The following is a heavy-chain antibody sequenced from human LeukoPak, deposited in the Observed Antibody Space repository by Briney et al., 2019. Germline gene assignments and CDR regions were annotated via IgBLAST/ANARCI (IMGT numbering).Heavy chain of an antibody. Sequence: GGSLRLSCAASGFTFSNYWMSWVRQAPGKGLEWVANIKQDRSEKYYVDSVKGRFTISRDNAKNSLYLQMNSLRAEDTAVYYCARESFGYSYGYGAFDIWGQGTMVTVSS. J-gene: IGHJ3*02. CDR1: GFTFSNYW. D-gene: IGHD5-18*01. CDR3: ARESFGYSYGYGAFDI. V-gene: IGHV3-7*01. CDR2: IKQDRSEK.